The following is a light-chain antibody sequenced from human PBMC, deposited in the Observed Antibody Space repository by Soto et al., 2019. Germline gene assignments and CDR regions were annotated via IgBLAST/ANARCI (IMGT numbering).Light chain of an antibody. Sequence: DIQMTQSPSTLSASVGDRVTITCRASQSIAWWLAWYQQKPGKAPKLLIYKASILESGVPSRFSGSGSGTEFTLTINSLQPEDIATYYCQQYSSPWTFGQGTKVEIK. CDR2: KAS. CDR1: QSIAWW. CDR3: QQYSSPWT. V-gene: IGKV1-5*03. J-gene: IGKJ1*01.